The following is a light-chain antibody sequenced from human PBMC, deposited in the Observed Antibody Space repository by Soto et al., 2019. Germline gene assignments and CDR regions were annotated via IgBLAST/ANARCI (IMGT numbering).Light chain of an antibody. V-gene: IGKV3-20*01. CDR3: QQYGTSPWT. CDR1: QSVGDNY. Sequence: EIVLTQSPGTLSLSPGERATLSCRASQSVGDNYLAWFQQKPGQAPSLLIFAASRRASGIPDRFSGSGSGSDFALTISRLEPEDFAVYYCQQYGTSPWTFGQGTTVEIK. CDR2: AAS. J-gene: IGKJ1*01.